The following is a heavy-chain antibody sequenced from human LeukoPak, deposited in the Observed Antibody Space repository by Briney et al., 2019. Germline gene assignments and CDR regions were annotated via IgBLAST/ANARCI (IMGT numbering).Heavy chain of an antibody. Sequence: GASVKVSCKGSGYSFTSYWIGWVRQMPGKGLEWMGIIYPGDSDTRYSPSFQGQGTISADKSISTAYLQWSSLKASDTAMYYCARRGANSDFWSGSFDPWGQGTLVTVSS. CDR1: GYSFTSYW. V-gene: IGHV5-51*01. CDR3: ARRGANSDFWSGSFDP. J-gene: IGHJ5*02. CDR2: IYPGDSDT. D-gene: IGHD3-3*01.